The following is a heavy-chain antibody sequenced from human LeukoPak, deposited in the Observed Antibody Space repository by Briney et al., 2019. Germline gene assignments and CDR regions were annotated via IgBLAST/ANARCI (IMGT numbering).Heavy chain of an antibody. D-gene: IGHD3-22*01. J-gene: IGHJ2*01. V-gene: IGHV1-18*01. Sequence: ASVKVSCKASGYTFTSYGISWVRQAPGQGLEWMGWISAYNGNTNYAQKLQGRVTMTTDTSTSTAYMELRNLRSDDTAVYYCARDNWAPTRAYYYDSSGYQGSDWYFDLWGRGTLVTVSS. CDR1: GYTFTSYG. CDR3: ARDNWAPTRAYYYDSSGYQGSDWYFDL. CDR2: ISAYNGNT.